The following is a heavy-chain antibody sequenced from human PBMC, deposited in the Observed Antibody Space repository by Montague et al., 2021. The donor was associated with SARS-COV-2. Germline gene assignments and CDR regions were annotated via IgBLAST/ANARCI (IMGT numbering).Heavy chain of an antibody. V-gene: IGHV4-31*03. D-gene: IGHD2-21*02. Sequence: TLSLTCTVSGYSIDSGGYFWSWIRQHPGKGLEWIGFIYYSGSADYNPSLESRVSISADRPKNQFSLKLSSVTAADTAVYYCARIFCGGDCDGSGVFDIWGQGTMVTVSS. J-gene: IGHJ3*02. CDR3: ARIFCGGDCDGSGVFDI. CDR1: GYSIDSGGYF. CDR2: IYYSGSA.